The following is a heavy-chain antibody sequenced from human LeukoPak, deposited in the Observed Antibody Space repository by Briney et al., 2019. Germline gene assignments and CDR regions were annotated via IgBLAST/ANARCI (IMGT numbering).Heavy chain of an antibody. CDR2: IYYSGST. CDR3: ARQGSGSYYPSYYYYGMDV. D-gene: IGHD3-10*01. V-gene: IGHV4-31*03. Sequence: SETLSLTCTVSGGSISSGGYYWRWIRQHPGKGLEWIGYIYYSGSTYYNPSLKSRVTISVDTSKNQFSLKLSSVTAADTAVYYCARQGSGSYYPSYYYYGMDVWGQGTTVTVSS. CDR1: GGSISSGGYY. J-gene: IGHJ6*02.